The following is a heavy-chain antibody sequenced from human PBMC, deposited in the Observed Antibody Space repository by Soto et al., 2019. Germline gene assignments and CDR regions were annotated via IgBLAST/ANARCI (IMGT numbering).Heavy chain of an antibody. CDR1: GDSVSSNSAA. CDR3: ARGPSPLGP. J-gene: IGHJ5*02. Sequence: SPTLSLTCAISGDSVSSNSAAWNWIRQSPTRGLEWLGRTYYRSKWYSYYAPSVRGRITIKPDTSKNQFSLQLNSVIPDDTAIYYCARGPSPLGPWGQVNLVTVSS. V-gene: IGHV6-1*01. CDR2: TYYRSKWYS.